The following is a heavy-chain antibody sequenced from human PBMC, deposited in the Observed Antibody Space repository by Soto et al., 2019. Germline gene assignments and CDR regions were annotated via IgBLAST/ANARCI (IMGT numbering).Heavy chain of an antibody. V-gene: IGHV4-34*01. CDR3: ARPPHSGSYFDY. CDR1: GGSFSGYY. CDR2: INHSGST. D-gene: IGHD1-26*01. Sequence: SETLSLTCAVYGGSFSGYYWSWIRQPPGKGLEWIGEINHSGSTNYNPSLKSRVTISVDTSKNQFSLKLSSVTAADTAVYYCARPPHSGSYFDYWGQGTLVTVSS. J-gene: IGHJ4*02.